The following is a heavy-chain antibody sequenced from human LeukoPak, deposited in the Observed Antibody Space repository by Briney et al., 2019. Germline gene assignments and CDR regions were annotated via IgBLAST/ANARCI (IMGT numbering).Heavy chain of an antibody. CDR3: ARGSYFDWLFQYYFDY. V-gene: IGHV4-30-4*01. D-gene: IGHD3-9*01. Sequence: PSETLSLTCTVSGGSISSGDYYWSWIRQPPGKGLEWIGYIYYSGSTYYNPSLKGRVTISVDTSKNQFSLKLSSVTAADTAVYYCARGSYFDWLFQYYFDYWGQGTLVTVSS. CDR1: GGSISSGDYY. J-gene: IGHJ4*02. CDR2: IYYSGST.